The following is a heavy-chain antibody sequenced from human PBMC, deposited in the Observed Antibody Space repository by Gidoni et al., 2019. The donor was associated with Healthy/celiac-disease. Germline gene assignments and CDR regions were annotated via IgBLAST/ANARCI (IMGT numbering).Heavy chain of an antibody. J-gene: IGHJ4*02. CDR3: ARYYYGSGSYDSFRDY. CDR1: GGAISSSRYY. V-gene: IGHV4-39*01. Sequence: QLQLQEPGPGLVKPSENLSLTCTVSGGAISSSRYYWCWIRQPPGKGLEWIGRIYYSGNTCYSPSLKSRVAISVNTSKDQFSLKLSSVTAADTAVYYCARYYYGSGSYDSFRDYWGQGTLVTVSS. D-gene: IGHD3-10*01. CDR2: IYYSGNT.